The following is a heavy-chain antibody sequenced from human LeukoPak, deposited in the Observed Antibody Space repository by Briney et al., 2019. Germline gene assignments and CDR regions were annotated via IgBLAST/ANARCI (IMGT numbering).Heavy chain of an antibody. CDR2: ITSGGSTI. J-gene: IGHJ3*02. V-gene: IGHV3-11*01. CDR1: GFTFRDYY. D-gene: IGHD3-10*01. CDR3: ARVCYDSGSYYGAFDI. Sequence: GGSLRLSCAASGFTFRDYYMSWIRQAPGKGLEWISYITSGGSTIYYADSVKGRFTISRDNAENSLYLQMNSLRAEDTAVYYCARVCYDSGSYYGAFDIWGQGTMVTVS.